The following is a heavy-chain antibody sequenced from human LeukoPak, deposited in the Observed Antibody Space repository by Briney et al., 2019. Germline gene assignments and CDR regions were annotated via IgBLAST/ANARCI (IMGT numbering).Heavy chain of an antibody. CDR2: ISAYNGNT. J-gene: IGHJ4*02. CDR3: AREVLYSGSSLFDY. D-gene: IGHD1-26*01. V-gene: IGHV1-18*01. CDR1: GYTFTSYG. Sequence: VASVKVSCKASGYTFTSYGISWVRQAPGQGLEWMGWISAYNGNTNYAQKLQGRVTMTTDTSTSTAYMELRSLRSDDTAVYYCAREVLYSGSSLFDYWGQGTLVTVSS.